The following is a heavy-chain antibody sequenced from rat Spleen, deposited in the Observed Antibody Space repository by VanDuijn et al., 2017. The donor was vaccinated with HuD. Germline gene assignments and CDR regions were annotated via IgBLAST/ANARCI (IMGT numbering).Heavy chain of an antibody. Sequence: QVQLKESGPGLVQPSQTLSLTCTVSGFSLTDNSVHWVRQPPGKGLEWRGGIWDDETTDYNPALKSRLSISRDTSKSQVFLRMDSLQTDDTAIDFCSCDGYYWGQGVMVTVSS. CDR1: GFSLTDNS. CDR3: SCDGYY. D-gene: IGHD1-12*03. CDR2: IWDDETT. J-gene: IGHJ2*01. V-gene: IGHV2-1*01.